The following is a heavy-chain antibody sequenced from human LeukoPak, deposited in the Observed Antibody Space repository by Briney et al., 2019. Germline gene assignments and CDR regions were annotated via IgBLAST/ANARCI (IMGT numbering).Heavy chain of an antibody. D-gene: IGHD3-16*02. CDR2: ISAYNGNT. Sequence: ASVKVSCKASGYTFTSYGISWVRQAPGQGLELMGWISAYNGNTNYGQKLQGRVTMTTDTSTSTAYMELRSLRSDDTAVYYCARKGPYDYVWGSYRPNLFDYWGQGTLVTVSS. CDR3: ARKGPYDYVWGSYRPNLFDY. CDR1: GYTFTSYG. V-gene: IGHV1-18*01. J-gene: IGHJ4*02.